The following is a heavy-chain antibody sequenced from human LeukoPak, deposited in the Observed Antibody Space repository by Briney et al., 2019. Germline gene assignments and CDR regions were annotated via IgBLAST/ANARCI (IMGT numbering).Heavy chain of an antibody. Sequence: GASVKVSCTASGYTFTSYYMHWVRQAPGQGLEWMGIINPSGGSTSYAQKFQGRVTMTRDTSTSTVYMELRSLRSEDTAVYYCARDHSAVAGSIDDAFDIWGQGAMVTVSS. CDR2: INPSGGST. CDR3: ARDHSAVAGSIDDAFDI. D-gene: IGHD6-19*01. J-gene: IGHJ3*02. CDR1: GYTFTSYY. V-gene: IGHV1-46*01.